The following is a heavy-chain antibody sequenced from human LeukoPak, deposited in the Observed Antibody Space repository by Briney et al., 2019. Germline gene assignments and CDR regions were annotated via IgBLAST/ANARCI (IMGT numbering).Heavy chain of an antibody. D-gene: IGHD3-10*01. Sequence: ASVKVSCKASGYTFTGYYMHWVRQAPGQGLEWMGWINPNSGGTNYAQKFQGRVTMTRDTSISTAYMELSRLRSDDTAVYYCARVLYYYGSGAVWGYWGQGTPVTVSS. CDR3: ARVLYYYGSGAVWGY. CDR2: INPNSGGT. CDR1: GYTFTGYY. J-gene: IGHJ4*02. V-gene: IGHV1-2*02.